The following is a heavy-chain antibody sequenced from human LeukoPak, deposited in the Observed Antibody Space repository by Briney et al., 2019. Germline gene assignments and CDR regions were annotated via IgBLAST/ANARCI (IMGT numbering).Heavy chain of an antibody. J-gene: IGHJ5*02. CDR1: GGIFSSYA. CDR3: ARDFKSHSSGYYPHP. Sequence: SVKVSCKASGGIFSSYAISWVRQAPGQGLEWMGGIIPIFGTANYAQKFQGRVTITADESTRTAYMELSSLRSEDTAVYYCARDFKSHSSGYYPHPWGQGTLVTVSS. V-gene: IGHV1-69*01. CDR2: IIPIFGTA. D-gene: IGHD3-22*01.